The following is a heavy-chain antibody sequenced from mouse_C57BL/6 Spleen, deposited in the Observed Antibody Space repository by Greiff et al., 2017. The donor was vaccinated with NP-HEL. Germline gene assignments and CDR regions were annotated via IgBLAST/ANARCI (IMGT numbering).Heavy chain of an antibody. CDR1: GYAFSSYW. V-gene: IGHV1-80*01. J-gene: IGHJ2*01. CDR3: ARWGEREFLDY. CDR2: IYPGDGDT. Sequence: VQLQQSGAELVKPGASVKISCKASGYAFSSYWMNWVKQRPGKGLEWIGQIYPGDGDTNYNGKFKGKATLTADKSSSTAYMQLSSLTAEDSGVYFCARWGEREFLDYWGQGTTLTVSS.